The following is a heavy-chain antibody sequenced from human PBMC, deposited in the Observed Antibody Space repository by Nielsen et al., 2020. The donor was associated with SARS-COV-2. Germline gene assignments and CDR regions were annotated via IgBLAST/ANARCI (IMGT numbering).Heavy chain of an antibody. CDR3: ARLGPIFDY. V-gene: IGHV4-59*04. J-gene: IGHJ4*02. D-gene: IGHD4-11*01. CDR2: IYYSGST. Sequence: SETLSLTCTVSGGSISSYYWSWIRQPPGKGLEWIGYIYYSGSTYYNPSLKGRVTISVDTSKNQFSLKLSSVTAADTAVYYCARLGPIFDYWGQGTLVTVSS. CDR1: GGSISSYY.